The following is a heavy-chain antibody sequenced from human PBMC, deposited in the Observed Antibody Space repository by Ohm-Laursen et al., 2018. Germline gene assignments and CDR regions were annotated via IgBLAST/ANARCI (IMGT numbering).Heavy chain of an antibody. V-gene: IGHV4-34*01. CDR2: INHSGST. CDR3: AIWAYRYYFDY. D-gene: IGHD1-14*01. CDR1: GGSFSGYY. Sequence: SDTLSLTWAVYGGSFSGYYWSWIRQPPGKGLEWIGEINHSGSTTYNPSLKSRVTISVDTSKNQFSLKLSSVTAADTAVYYCAIWAYRYYFDYWGQGTLVTVSS. J-gene: IGHJ4*02.